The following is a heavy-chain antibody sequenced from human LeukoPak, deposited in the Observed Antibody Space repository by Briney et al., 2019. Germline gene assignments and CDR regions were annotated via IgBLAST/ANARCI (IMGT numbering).Heavy chain of an antibody. Sequence: GASVKVSCKASGGTFSSYAISWVRQAPGQGLEWMGRIIPILGIANYAQKFQGRVTITADKSTSTAYMELSSLRSEDTAVYYCATIGNDGDYVFDYWGQGTLVTVSS. D-gene: IGHD4-17*01. CDR1: GGTFSSYA. CDR3: ATIGNDGDYVFDY. V-gene: IGHV1-69*04. CDR2: IIPILGIA. J-gene: IGHJ4*02.